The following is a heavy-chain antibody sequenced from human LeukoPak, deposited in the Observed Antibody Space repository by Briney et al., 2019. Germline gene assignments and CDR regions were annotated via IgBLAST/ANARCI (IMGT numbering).Heavy chain of an antibody. CDR2: ISYSGDTK. Sequence: GGSLRLSCAASEFTFSDYYMSWIRQAPGKGLEWVSYISYSGDTKYYADSVKGRFTVSRDNAKNSLYLQMNSLRAEDTAVYYCGRLGIITAAGSNDYWGQGTLVTVSS. CDR3: GRLGIITAAGSNDY. D-gene: IGHD6-13*01. V-gene: IGHV3-11*01. J-gene: IGHJ4*02. CDR1: EFTFSDYY.